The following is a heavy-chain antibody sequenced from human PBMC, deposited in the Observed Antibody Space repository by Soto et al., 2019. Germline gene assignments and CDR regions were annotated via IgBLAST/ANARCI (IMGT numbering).Heavy chain of an antibody. D-gene: IGHD2-21*02. CDR3: AKGVATAVPALDY. Sequence: GGSLRLSCVASGFSFDNFVMNWVRQRPGKGLEWVSSVSWNSGAKLYADSVKGRFAISRDSAKKSVYLQMNSLRPDDTAFYYCAKGVATAVPALDYWGQGTLVTVSS. J-gene: IGHJ4*02. V-gene: IGHV3-9*01. CDR2: VSWNSGAK. CDR1: GFSFDNFV.